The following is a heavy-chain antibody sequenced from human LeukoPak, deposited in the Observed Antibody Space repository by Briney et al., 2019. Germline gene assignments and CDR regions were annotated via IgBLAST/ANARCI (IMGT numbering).Heavy chain of an antibody. J-gene: IGHJ4*02. Sequence: GGSLRLSCAASGYTFSSYAMSWVRQAPGKGLEWVSAISGSGGSTYYADSVKGRFTISRDNSKNTLYLQMNSLRAEDTAVYYCAKFLPTHIVVANYYFDYWAGEPWSPSPQ. CDR1: GYTFSSYA. D-gene: IGHD2-21*01. CDR3: AKFLPTHIVVANYYFDY. V-gene: IGHV3-23*01. CDR2: ISGSGGST.